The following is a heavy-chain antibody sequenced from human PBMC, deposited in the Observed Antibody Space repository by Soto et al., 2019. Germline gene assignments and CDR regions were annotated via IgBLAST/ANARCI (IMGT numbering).Heavy chain of an antibody. CDR3: ARLGSLLQPIDY. V-gene: IGHV5-51*07. CDR1: VWTYTKSR. Sequence: VRRSGERCVWTYTKSRSASVHHMPGRGLKWMALTFPRHSDTRSNSSFEGQVTISTDRSIATAYLQWTSLKASDTATYFCARLGSLLQPIDYWGQGPPVTVSP. D-gene: IGHD2-2*01. CDR2: TFPRHSDT. J-gene: IGHJ4*02.